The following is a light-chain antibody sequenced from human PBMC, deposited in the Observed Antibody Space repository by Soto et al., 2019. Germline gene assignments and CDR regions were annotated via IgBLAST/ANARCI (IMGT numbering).Light chain of an antibody. V-gene: IGKV3-20*01. CDR1: QSVSSNF. CDR2: GAS. Sequence: EIVLTQSPGTLCLSPGESATLSCRASQSVSSNFLDWFQQKPGQAPRLLIYGASSRGTGIPDRFSGSGSGTDFTLTISRLEPEDFAVYYCQQYGISPRTFGQGTKVEIK. CDR3: QQYGISPRT. J-gene: IGKJ1*01.